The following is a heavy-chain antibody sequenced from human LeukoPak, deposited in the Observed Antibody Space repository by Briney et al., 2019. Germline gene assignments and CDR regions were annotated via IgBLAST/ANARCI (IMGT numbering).Heavy chain of an antibody. D-gene: IGHD3-22*01. CDR3: AKGSSGPFYYYYYMDV. Sequence: GGSLRLSCAASGFTFSDYYMSWIRQAPGKGLEWVSYISSSGSTIYYADSVKGRSTISRDNAENSLYLQMNSLRAEDTAVYYCAKGSSGPFYYYYYMDVWGKGTTVTVSS. CDR2: ISSSGSTI. CDR1: GFTFSDYY. J-gene: IGHJ6*03. V-gene: IGHV3-11*04.